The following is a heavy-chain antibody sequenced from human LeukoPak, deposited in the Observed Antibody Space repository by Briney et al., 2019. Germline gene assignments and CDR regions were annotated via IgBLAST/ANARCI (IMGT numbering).Heavy chain of an antibody. J-gene: IGHJ3*02. CDR3: ARALNGFDI. V-gene: IGHV3-53*01. CDR1: GFTFDDYA. CDR2: IYSGGSI. Sequence: PGGSLRLSCAASGFTFDDYAMHWVRQAPGKGLEWVSVIYSGGSIYYADSVKGRFTISRDNSRNTLYLQMNSLRAEDTAVYYCARALNGFDIWGPGTLVTVSS.